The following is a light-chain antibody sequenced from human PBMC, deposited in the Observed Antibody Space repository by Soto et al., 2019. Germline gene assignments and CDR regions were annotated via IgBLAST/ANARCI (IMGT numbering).Light chain of an antibody. CDR1: QSISFN. CDR2: GAS. Sequence: EIVLTQSPATLSVSPGEGATLSCRASQSISFNLAWYQQKPGQAPRLLIYGASSRATGIPARFSGSGSGTEFTLSISSLQSEDFALYYCQQYDTWWTFGQGTMVEIK. CDR3: QQYDTWWT. J-gene: IGKJ1*01. V-gene: IGKV3-15*01.